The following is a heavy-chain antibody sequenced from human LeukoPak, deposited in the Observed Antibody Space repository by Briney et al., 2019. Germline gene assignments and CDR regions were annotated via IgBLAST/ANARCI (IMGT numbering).Heavy chain of an antibody. Sequence: GGSLRLSCAASGFTFRLYAMKWVRQAPGKGLEWVSVISDGGVDTYYADSVKGRFTTSRDNSKNTLYLQMNSLRAEDTAVYYCARHKVAVAGLGDYWGQGTLVTVSS. V-gene: IGHV3-23*01. J-gene: IGHJ4*02. CDR1: GFTFRLYA. CDR2: ISDGGVDT. CDR3: ARHKVAVAGLGDY. D-gene: IGHD6-19*01.